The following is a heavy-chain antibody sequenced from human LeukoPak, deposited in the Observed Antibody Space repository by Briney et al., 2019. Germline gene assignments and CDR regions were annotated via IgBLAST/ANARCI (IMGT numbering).Heavy chain of an antibody. D-gene: IGHD3-10*01. CDR1: GFTFSSYA. CDR2: ISGSGGST. CDR3: AREYYYGSGSYTNGMDV. Sequence: GGSLRLSCAASGFTFSSYAMSWVRQAPGKGLERVSAISGSGGSTYYADSVKGRFTISRDNSKNTLYLQMNSLRAEDTAVYYCAREYYYGSGSYTNGMDVWGQGTTVTVSS. J-gene: IGHJ6*02. V-gene: IGHV3-23*01.